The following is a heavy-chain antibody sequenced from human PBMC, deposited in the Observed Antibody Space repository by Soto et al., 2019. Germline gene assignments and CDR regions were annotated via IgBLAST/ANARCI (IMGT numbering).Heavy chain of an antibody. D-gene: IGHD1-26*01. CDR3: AADGAAYDAFDI. CDR1: GFTFTSSA. CDR2: IVVGSGNT. Sequence: QMQLVQSGPEVKKPGTSVKVSCKASGFTFTSSAVQRVRQARGQRLEWIGWIVVGSGNTNYAQKLQERVTITRDMSISTDYMELSGLRSEDTAVYYCAADGAAYDAFDIWGQGTMVTVSS. V-gene: IGHV1-58*01. J-gene: IGHJ3*02.